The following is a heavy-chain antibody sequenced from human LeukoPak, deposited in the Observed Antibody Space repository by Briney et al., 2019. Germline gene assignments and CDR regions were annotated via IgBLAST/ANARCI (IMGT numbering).Heavy chain of an antibody. V-gene: IGHV3-23*01. J-gene: IGHJ4*02. D-gene: IGHD3-22*01. Sequence: GGSLRLSCAASGFTFSSYAMSWVRQAPGKGLEWVSAISGSGGSTYYADSVKGRFTISRDNSKNTLYLQMNSLRAEDTAVYYCAKRRRKNQRCHYYDSSGYYGYFDSWGQGTLVTVSS. CDR3: AKRRRKNQRCHYYDSSGYYGYFDS. CDR2: ISGSGGST. CDR1: GFTFSSYA.